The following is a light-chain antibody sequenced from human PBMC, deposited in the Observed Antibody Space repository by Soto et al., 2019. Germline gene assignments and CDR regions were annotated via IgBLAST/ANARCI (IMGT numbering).Light chain of an antibody. CDR1: SSNIGAGYD. CDR2: GNS. J-gene: IGLJ1*01. Sequence: QSALTQPPSVSGAPGQRVTISCTGSSSNIGAGYDVHWYQQLPGTAPKLLIYGNSNRPSGVPDRLSGSKSGTSASLAITGLQAEDEADYYCQSYDSSLSAHYVFGTGTKVTVL. V-gene: IGLV1-40*01. CDR3: QSYDSSLSAHYV.